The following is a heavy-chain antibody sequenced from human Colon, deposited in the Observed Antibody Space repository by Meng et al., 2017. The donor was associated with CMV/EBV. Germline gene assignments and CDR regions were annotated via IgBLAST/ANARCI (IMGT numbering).Heavy chain of an antibody. D-gene: IGHD2-8*01. V-gene: IGHV1-46*01. J-gene: IGHJ5*02. CDR1: GYTFTRHF. CDR2: INPNGGWT. Sequence: SGYTFTRHFVHWVRQAPGQGLEWMGIINPNGGWTSSADIFQGRLTVTRDTSTNTVYMELSSLTPEDTAIYYCARDNSDNDDRWWLDPWGQGTLVTVSS. CDR3: ARDNSDNDDRWWLDP.